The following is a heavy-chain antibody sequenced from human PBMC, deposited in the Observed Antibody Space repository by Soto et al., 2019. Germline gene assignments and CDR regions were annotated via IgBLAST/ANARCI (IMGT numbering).Heavy chain of an antibody. CDR1: GYPVTAYY. V-gene: IGHV1-2*02. Sequence: QLHLVQSGAVVKKPGASVTVSCSASGYPVTAYYMHWVRQAPGRGLEWMGGINPATGAAKYTQTCQGRVTMTRDTSPSTVFMELSGLTSEDPAVFFCARGGGVGVAGSAAFDMWGQGTVVTVSS. D-gene: IGHD3-3*01. CDR3: ARGGGVGVAGSAAFDM. J-gene: IGHJ3*02. CDR2: INPATGAA.